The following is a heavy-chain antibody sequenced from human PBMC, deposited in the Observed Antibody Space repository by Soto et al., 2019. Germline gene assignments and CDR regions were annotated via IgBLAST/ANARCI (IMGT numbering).Heavy chain of an antibody. CDR1: GGSISSYY. CDR3: ARVRIAARTGAYGMDV. Sequence: SETLSLTCTVSGGSISSYYWSWIRQPAGKGLEWIGRIYTSRSTNYNPSLKSRVTMSVDTSKNQFSLKLSSVTAADTAVYYCARVRIAARTGAYGMDVWGQGTTVTVSS. V-gene: IGHV4-4*07. CDR2: IYTSRST. J-gene: IGHJ6*02. D-gene: IGHD6-6*01.